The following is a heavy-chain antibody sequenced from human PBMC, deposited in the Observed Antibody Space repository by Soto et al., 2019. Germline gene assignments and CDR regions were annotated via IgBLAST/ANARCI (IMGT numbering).Heavy chain of an antibody. J-gene: IGHJ4*02. CDR3: SGGVGDAI. V-gene: IGHV3-7*04. Sequence: EDQLVESGGGVVQPGGSLRLTCAVSGFSFRSDWMNWVRQAPGKGLEWVAHTNQDGSEKYYLDSVKGRFTIFRDNAKNSLYLQMNSLRAEDPDFYYCSGGVGDAIWGQGTLVTVSS. CDR1: GFSFRSDW. CDR2: TNQDGSEK. D-gene: IGHD1-26*01.